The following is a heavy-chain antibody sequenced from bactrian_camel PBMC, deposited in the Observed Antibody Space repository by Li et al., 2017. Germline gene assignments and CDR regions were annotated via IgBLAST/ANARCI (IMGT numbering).Heavy chain of an antibody. Sequence: DVQLVESGGGSVQTGGALRLSCTASGHAYSSACIGWFRQVPGKEREAVAQINLATGETYYHDSLKGRGTISHDNVKHYNTENTVSLQLNSVKTDDTAMYYCAADYGGLPEGGVWCPIPRYQYKYRGQGTQVTVS. CDR1: GHAYSSAC. CDR2: INLATGET. D-gene: IGHD5*01. V-gene: IGHV3S35*01. CDR3: AADYGGLPEGGVWCPIPRYQYKY. J-gene: IGHJ4*01.